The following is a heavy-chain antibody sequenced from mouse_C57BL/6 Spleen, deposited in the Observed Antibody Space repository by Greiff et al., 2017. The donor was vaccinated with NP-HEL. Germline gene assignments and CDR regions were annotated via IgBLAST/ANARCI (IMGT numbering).Heavy chain of an antibody. CDR2: IYPGDGDT. CDR3: ARYEDSYYFDY. CDR1: GYAFSSSW. Sequence: QVQLQQSGPELVKPGASVKISCKASGYAFSSSWMNWVKQRPGEGLEWIGRIYPGDGDTNYNGKFKGKATLTADKSSSTAYMQLSSLTSEDSAVYFCARYEDSYYFDYWGQGTTLTVSS. V-gene: IGHV1-82*01. J-gene: IGHJ2*01. D-gene: IGHD2-3*01.